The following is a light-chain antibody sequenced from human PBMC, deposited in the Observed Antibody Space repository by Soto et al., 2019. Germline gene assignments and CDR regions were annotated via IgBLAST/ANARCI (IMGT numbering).Light chain of an antibody. J-gene: IGKJ5*01. V-gene: IGKV1-33*01. CDR3: QHYDDLFLV. CDR2: DAS. Sequence: DIQMAQSPSSLSASVGDRVTNTCQASQDISNYLNWYQQLPGKAPKLLIFDASRLETGVPSRFSGSGSGTDFTFTISSLQPEDIATYYCQHYDDLFLVFGQGTRLEIK. CDR1: QDISNY.